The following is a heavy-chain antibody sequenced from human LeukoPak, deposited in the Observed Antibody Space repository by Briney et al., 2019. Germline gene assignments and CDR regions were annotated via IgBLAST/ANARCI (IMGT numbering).Heavy chain of an antibody. CDR2: IYYSGST. CDR1: GGSISSYF. V-gene: IGHV4-59*01. J-gene: IGHJ4*02. CDR3: ARVRGYSGYDKVYSFDY. Sequence: SETLSLTCTVSGGSISSYFWSWIRQPPGKGLEWIGYIYYSGSTNYNPSLKSRVIISVDTSKNQFSLTLSSVTAADTAVYYCARVRGYSGYDKVYSFDYWGQGTLVTVSS. D-gene: IGHD5-12*01.